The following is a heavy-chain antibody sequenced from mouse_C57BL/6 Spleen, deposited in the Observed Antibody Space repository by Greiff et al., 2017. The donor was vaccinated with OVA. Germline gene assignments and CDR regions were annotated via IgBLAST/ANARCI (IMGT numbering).Heavy chain of an antibody. J-gene: IGHJ2*01. CDR3: ASGRDYYGSSYYCDY. Sequence: QVQLQQSGPELVKPGASVKLSCKASGYTFTSYDINWVKQRPGQGLEWIGWIYPRDGSTKYNEKFKGKATLTVDTSSSTAYMELHSLTSEDSAVYFCASGRDYYGSSYYCDYWGQGTTLTVSS. V-gene: IGHV1-85*01. CDR2: IYPRDGST. D-gene: IGHD1-1*01. CDR1: GYTFTSYD.